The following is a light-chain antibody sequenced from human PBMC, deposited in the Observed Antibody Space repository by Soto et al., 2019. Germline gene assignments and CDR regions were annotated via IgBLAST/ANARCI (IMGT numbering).Light chain of an antibody. CDR3: CSYAGSYV. J-gene: IGLJ1*01. V-gene: IGLV2-11*01. CDR2: DVS. Sequence: QAALTQPRSMSRASWQASTISCPGTCSDVCGYNYVSWYQQHPGKAPKLMIYDVSKRPSGVPDRFSGSKSGNTASLTISGLQAEDEADYYCCSYAGSYVFGTGTKVPVL. CDR1: CSDVCGYNY.